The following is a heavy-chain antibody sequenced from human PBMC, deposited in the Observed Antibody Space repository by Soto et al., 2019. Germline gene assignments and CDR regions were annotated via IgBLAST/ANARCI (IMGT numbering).Heavy chain of an antibody. CDR3: ARDCSGGSCYPGMDV. CDR2: ISSSGYI. Sequence: ETLSLTCTVSGGSISSSSYYWGWIRQPPGKGLEWLSSISSSGYIFSTDSVRGRFTISRDNAKNSVYLQINSLRAEDTAVYFCARDCSGGSCYPGMDVWGQGTTVTVSS. CDR1: GGSISSSSYY. J-gene: IGHJ6*02. V-gene: IGHV3-21*01. D-gene: IGHD2-15*01.